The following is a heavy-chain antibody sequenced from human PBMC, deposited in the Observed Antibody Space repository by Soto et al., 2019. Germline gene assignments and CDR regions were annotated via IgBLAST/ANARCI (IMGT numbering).Heavy chain of an antibody. D-gene: IGHD2-21*02. CDR3: ARGVWVTDGGMNYYYYYMGV. J-gene: IGHJ6*03. V-gene: IGHV1-69*02. Sequence: QVQLVQSGAEVQKPGSSLRVSCEASGGTLSSYTFNWVRQAPGQGLEWMGRIIPVLNITNYAKNFKGRVTITADKSTSTVYMELSSLRSYDSAIYYCARGVWVTDGGMNYYYYYMGVWGKGSTVTVSS. CDR2: IIPVLNIT. CDR1: GGTLSSYT.